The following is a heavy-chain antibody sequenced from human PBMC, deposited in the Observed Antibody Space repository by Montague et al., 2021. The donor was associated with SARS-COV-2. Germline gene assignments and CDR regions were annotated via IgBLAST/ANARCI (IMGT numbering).Heavy chain of an antibody. Sequence: SETLSLTCSVSSGPIISSGYYWGWIRQPPGKELEWIGNIYYSGTTYYNPSLQSRVTISLDTSKNQFSLKVTSVTAADTAVYYCARGGSYYNYGLDVWGPGTTVTVSS. D-gene: IGHD3-16*01. CDR3: ARGGSYYNYGLDV. CDR2: IYYSGTT. J-gene: IGHJ6*02. V-gene: IGHV4-39*07. CDR1: SGPIISSGYY.